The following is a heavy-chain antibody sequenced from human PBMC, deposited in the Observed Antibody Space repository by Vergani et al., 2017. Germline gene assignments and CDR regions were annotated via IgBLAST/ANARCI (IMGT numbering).Heavy chain of an antibody. CDR1: GFTFSSYG. Sequence: QVQLVESGGGVVQPGRSLRLSCAASGFTFSSYGMHWVRQAPGKGLEWVAVIWYDGSNKYYADSVKGRFTISRDTSKNTLYLQMNSLRAEDTAVYYCARESTIVVVPAPHYYFDYWGQGTLVTVSS. CDR2: IWYDGSNK. J-gene: IGHJ4*02. CDR3: ARESTIVVVPAPHYYFDY. V-gene: IGHV3-33*01. D-gene: IGHD2-2*01.